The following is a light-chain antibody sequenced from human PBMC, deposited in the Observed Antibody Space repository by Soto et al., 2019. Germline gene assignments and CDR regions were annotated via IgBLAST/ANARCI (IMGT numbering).Light chain of an antibody. CDR3: CSFAGRNTYVV. Sequence: QSALIQPRSVSGSPGQSVTISCTGTTSDVGHYNFVSWYQHHPGKAPKPMIYRVSQRPSGVPDRFSGSKSGNTASLTISGLQAEDEAEYYCCSFAGRNTYVVFGGGTQLTVL. J-gene: IGLJ2*01. CDR2: RVS. CDR1: TSDVGHYNF. V-gene: IGLV2-11*01.